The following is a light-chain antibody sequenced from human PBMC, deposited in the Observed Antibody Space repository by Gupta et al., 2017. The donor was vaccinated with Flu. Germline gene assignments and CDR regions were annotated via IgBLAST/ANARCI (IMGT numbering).Light chain of an antibody. CDR2: GTS. V-gene: IGKV3-15*01. CDR3: QQYKDWPPWT. Sequence: EIVMTQSPATLSVSPGERVALSCRASQSVSSNLAWYQQKPDQAPRLLIYGTSTRATGVPARFGGSGSGTEFTLTISSLQSEDFAVYYCQQYKDWPPWTFGQGTKVEIK. J-gene: IGKJ1*01. CDR1: QSVSSN.